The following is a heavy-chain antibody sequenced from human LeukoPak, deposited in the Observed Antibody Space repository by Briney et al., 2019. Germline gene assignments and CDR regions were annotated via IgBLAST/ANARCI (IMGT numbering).Heavy chain of an antibody. CDR3: ARHENARSSSGLEY. CDR2: IYFSGKT. D-gene: IGHD6-25*01. J-gene: IGHJ4*02. Sequence: KPSETLSLTCTVSGGSISSIIYYWGWIRQPPGKGLEWIGSIYFSGKTYYNPSLKSRITVSVDTSQNQFPLKLSSVTAADTAVYYCARHENARSSSGLEYWRQGTLVTVSS. CDR1: GGSISSIIYY. V-gene: IGHV4-39*01.